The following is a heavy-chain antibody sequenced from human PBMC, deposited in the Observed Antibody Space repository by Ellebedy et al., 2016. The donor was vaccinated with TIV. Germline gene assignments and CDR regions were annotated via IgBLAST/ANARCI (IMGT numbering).Heavy chain of an antibody. CDR1: GHTFTTYG. V-gene: IGHV1-3*04. Sequence: ASVKVSCXASGHTFTTYGIHWVRQAPGQGLEWMGWINTGNGNTKYSQNFQGRVTITRDTSASTAYMELSSLRSEDTAVYSCARARLWFGNYDAFDIWGQGTKVTVSS. CDR3: ARARLWFGNYDAFDI. J-gene: IGHJ3*02. D-gene: IGHD3-10*01. CDR2: INTGNGNT.